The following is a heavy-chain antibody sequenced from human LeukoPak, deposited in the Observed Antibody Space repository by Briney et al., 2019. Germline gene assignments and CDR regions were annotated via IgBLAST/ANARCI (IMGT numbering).Heavy chain of an antibody. J-gene: IGHJ3*02. Sequence: SVKVSCKASGGTFSSYAISWVRQAPGQGLEWMGGIIPIFGTANYAQKFQGRVTITTDESTSTAYMELSSLRSEDTAVYYCARDSAAADAFDIWGQGTMVTVSS. D-gene: IGHD6-13*01. CDR2: IIPIFGTA. V-gene: IGHV1-69*05. CDR3: ARDSAAADAFDI. CDR1: GGTFSSYA.